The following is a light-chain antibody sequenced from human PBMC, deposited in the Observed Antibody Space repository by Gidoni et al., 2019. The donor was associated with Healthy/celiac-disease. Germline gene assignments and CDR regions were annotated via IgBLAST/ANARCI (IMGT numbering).Light chain of an antibody. Sequence: DMVMQQSPATLAVSPGERATLSCRTSQSVSSNLAWYQQKPGQAPRLLIYGASTRATGIPARFSGSGSGTEFTLTISSLQSEDFAVYYCQQYNNWPCTFGPGTKVDIK. V-gene: IGKV3-15*01. CDR3: QQYNNWPCT. CDR2: GAS. J-gene: IGKJ3*01. CDR1: QSVSSN.